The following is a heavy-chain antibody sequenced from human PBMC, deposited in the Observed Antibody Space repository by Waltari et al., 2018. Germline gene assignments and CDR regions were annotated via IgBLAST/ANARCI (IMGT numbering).Heavy chain of an antibody. CDR3: AKAIDGGYDFPSYFDS. J-gene: IGHJ4*02. CDR2: ISDSGGFT. Sequence: EVQLLESGGGLVQPGGSLRLSCAASGFTFSMYAMSWVRQAPGKGLGWVSSISDSGGFTYHADSVKGRFPISRDNSKNTLYLQMNFLRAEDTAVYYCAKAIDGGYDFPSYFDSWGQGTLVTVSS. D-gene: IGHD5-12*01. V-gene: IGHV3-23*01. CDR1: GFTFSMYA.